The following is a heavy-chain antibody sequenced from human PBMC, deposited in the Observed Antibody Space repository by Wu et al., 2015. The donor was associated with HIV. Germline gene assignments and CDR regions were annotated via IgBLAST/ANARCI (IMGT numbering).Heavy chain of an antibody. V-gene: IGHV1-2*02. CDR3: ARLQSLSGFYSNADF. CDR1: GYTFTEYY. J-gene: IGHJ4*02. Sequence: QVQLLQSGAEVKKPGASVMVSCKAAGYTFTEYYIYWVRQAPGQGLEWMGWINPNRGGTKYAQKFQGRVTMTRDTAVSTAYMELNSLRSDDTAVYYCARLQSLSGFYSNADFWGQGTLVT. CDR2: INPNRGGT. D-gene: IGHD3-22*01.